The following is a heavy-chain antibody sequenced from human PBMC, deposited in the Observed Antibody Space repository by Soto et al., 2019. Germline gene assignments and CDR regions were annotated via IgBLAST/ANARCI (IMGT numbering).Heavy chain of an antibody. CDR2: ISYDGSNK. J-gene: IGHJ6*02. V-gene: IGHV3-30*18. CDR3: AKGPLYYYGSGRQYYYYGMDV. CDR1: GFTFSSYG. D-gene: IGHD3-10*01. Sequence: GGSLRLSCAASGFTFSSYGMHWVRQAPGKGLEWVAVISYDGSNKYYADSVKGRFTISRDNSKNTLYLQMNSLRAEDTAVYYCAKGPLYYYGSGRQYYYYGMDVWGQGTTVTVSS.